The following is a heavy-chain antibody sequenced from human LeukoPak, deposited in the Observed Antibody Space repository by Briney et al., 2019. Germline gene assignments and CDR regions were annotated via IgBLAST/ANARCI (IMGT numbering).Heavy chain of an antibody. J-gene: IGHJ2*01. CDR2: IYTSGST. CDR3: ARDLTGTGSWYFDL. CDR1: GGSISSVGYY. D-gene: IGHD3/OR15-3a*01. V-gene: IGHV4-61*02. Sequence: SETLSLTCTVSGGSISSVGYYWSWIRQPAGKGLEWIGRIYTSGSTNYNPSLKSRVTMSVDTSKNQFSLKLSSVTAADTAVYYCARDLTGTGSWYFDLWGRGTLVTVSS.